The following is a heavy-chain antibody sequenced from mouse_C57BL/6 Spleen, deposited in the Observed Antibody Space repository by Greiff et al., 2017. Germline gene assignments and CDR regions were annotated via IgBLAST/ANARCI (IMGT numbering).Heavy chain of an antibody. Sequence: VQLQQSGPELVKPGASVKMSCKASGYTFTDYNMHWVKQSHGKSLEWIGYINPNNGGTSYNQKFKGKATLTVNTSSSTAYMELRSLTSEDSAVYYCARERGGSYVGSYFDYWGQGTTLTVSS. CDR3: ARERGGSYVGSYFDY. V-gene: IGHV1-22*01. D-gene: IGHD1-1*02. CDR1: GYTFTDYN. J-gene: IGHJ2*01. CDR2: INPNNGGT.